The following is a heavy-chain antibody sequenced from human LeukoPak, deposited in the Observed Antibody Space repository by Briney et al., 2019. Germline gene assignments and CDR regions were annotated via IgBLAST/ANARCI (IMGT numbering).Heavy chain of an antibody. V-gene: IGHV1-8*01. Sequence: GASVKVSCTASGYTFTTSDINWVRQATGQGLEWMGWMNPNSGKTGSAQKFQGRLTMTKNTSTSTAYMEVTGLKFEDTAIYYCAGGRPGPAGAGTYDFWGQGTLITVSS. CDR1: GYTFTTSD. CDR3: AGGRPGPAGAGTYDF. J-gene: IGHJ4*02. CDR2: MNPNSGKT. D-gene: IGHD6-13*01.